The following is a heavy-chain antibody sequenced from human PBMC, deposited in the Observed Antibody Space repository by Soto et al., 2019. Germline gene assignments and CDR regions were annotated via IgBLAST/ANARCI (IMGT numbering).Heavy chain of an antibody. CDR2: ISYDGSNK. CDR3: AKGTPENLGHFDY. Sequence: GGSLRLSCAASGFTFSSYGMHWVRQAPGEGLEWVAVISYDGSNKYYADSVKGRFTISRDNSKNTLYLQMNSLRAEDTAVYYCAKGTPENLGHFDYWGQGTLVTVSS. J-gene: IGHJ4*02. CDR1: GFTFSSYG. V-gene: IGHV3-30*18.